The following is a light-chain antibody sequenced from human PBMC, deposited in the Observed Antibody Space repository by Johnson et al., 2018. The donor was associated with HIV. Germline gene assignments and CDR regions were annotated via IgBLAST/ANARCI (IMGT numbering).Light chain of an antibody. J-gene: IGLJ1*01. CDR2: EDT. Sequence: QSVLTQPPSVSAAPGQKVSISCSGSSSNIGDNYVSWYQQVPGTAPKLLIYEDTKRPSGIPDRFSGSKSGTSATLGITGLQTGDEADYYCGTWDSSLSAHYVFGTGTKVTVL. CDR1: SSNIGDNY. CDR3: GTWDSSLSAHYV. V-gene: IGLV1-51*02.